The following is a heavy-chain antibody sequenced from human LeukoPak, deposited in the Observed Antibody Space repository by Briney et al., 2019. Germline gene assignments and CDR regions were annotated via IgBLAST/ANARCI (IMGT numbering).Heavy chain of an antibody. Sequence: SETLSLTCTVSGGSISSYYWSWIRQPPGKGLEWLGEIIDSGSTNYNSSLKSRVTISVDTSKNQFSLNLSPVTAADTAVYYCARGLASGYPPIPFDYWGQGTLVTVSS. V-gene: IGHV4-34*12. CDR2: IIDSGST. J-gene: IGHJ4*02. CDR3: ARGLASGYPPIPFDY. CDR1: GGSISSYY. D-gene: IGHD3-3*01.